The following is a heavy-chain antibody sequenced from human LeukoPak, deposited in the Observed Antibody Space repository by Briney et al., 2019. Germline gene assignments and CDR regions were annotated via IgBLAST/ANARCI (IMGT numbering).Heavy chain of an antibody. CDR1: GGSISSGGYY. CDR2: IYHSGST. D-gene: IGHD2-2*01. CDR3: ARTKDIVVVPGAFDIDY. J-gene: IGHJ4*02. Sequence: SQTLSLTCTVSGGSISSGGYYWSWIRQPPGKGLEWIGYIYHSGSTYYNPSLKSRVTISVDTSKNQFSLKLSSVTAADTAVYYCARTKDIVVVPGAFDIDYWGQGTLVTVSS. V-gene: IGHV4-30-2*01.